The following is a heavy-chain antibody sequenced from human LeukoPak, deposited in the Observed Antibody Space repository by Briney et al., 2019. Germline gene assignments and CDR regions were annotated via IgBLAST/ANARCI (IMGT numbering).Heavy chain of an antibody. J-gene: IGHJ6*03. Sequence: ASVKVSCKASGYTFTSYDINWVRQATGQGLEWMGWMNPNSGNTGYAQKLQGRVTMTTDTSTSTAYMELSRLRSDDTAVYYCAALWFGEGYYYMDVWGKGTTVTVSS. CDR1: GYTFTSYD. V-gene: IGHV1-8*01. CDR2: MNPNSGNT. D-gene: IGHD3-10*01. CDR3: AALWFGEGYYYMDV.